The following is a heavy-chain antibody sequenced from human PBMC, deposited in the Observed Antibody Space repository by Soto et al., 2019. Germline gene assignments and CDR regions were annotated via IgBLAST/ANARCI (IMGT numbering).Heavy chain of an antibody. Sequence: EASVKFSCKASGYTFTGYYMHWVRQAPGQGLEWMGWINPNSGGTNYAQKFQGRVTITADESTSTAYMELSSLRSEDTAVYYCARCFLDRHRMDVWGQGTTVTVSS. J-gene: IGHJ6*02. V-gene: IGHV1-2*02. CDR1: GYTFTGYY. CDR2: INPNSGGT. CDR3: ARCFLDRHRMDV.